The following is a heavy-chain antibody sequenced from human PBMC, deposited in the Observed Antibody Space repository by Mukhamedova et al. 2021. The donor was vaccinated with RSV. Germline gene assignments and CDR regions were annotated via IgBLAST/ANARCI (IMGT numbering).Heavy chain of an antibody. V-gene: IGHV3-23*01. CDR3: AKAITGTSVGAFDI. Sequence: GLEWVSAISGSGGSTYYADSVKGRFTISRDNSKNTLYLQMNSLRAEDTAVYYCAKAITGTSVGAFDIWGQGTMVTVPS. CDR2: ISGSGGST. D-gene: IGHD1-20*01. J-gene: IGHJ3*02.